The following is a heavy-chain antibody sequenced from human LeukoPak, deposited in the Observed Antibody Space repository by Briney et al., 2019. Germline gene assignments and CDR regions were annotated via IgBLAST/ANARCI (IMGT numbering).Heavy chain of an antibody. Sequence: GSGPTLAKPTQTLTLTCTFSGFSLSTSGVGVGWIRQPPGKALECLALIYWNDDEGYSSSLKSRLTITKDTSKNLVVLTMTNMDPVDTATYYCAHRRPFYDMLTGYSRHNDAFDIWGQGTMVTVSS. CDR2: IYWNDDE. V-gene: IGHV2-5*01. J-gene: IGHJ3*02. D-gene: IGHD3-9*01. CDR1: GFSLSTSGVG. CDR3: AHRRPFYDMLTGYSRHNDAFDI.